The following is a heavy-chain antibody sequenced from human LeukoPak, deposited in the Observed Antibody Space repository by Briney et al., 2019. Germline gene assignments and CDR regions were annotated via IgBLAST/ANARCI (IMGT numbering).Heavy chain of an antibody. Sequence: GESLKISCKGSGYSFTSYWIGWVRQMPGKGLEWMGIIYPGDSDTRYSPSFQGQVTISADKPISTAYLQWSSLKASDTAMYYCARRIYSSSWYGWSGGYNWFDPWGQGTLVTVSS. CDR1: GYSFTSYW. CDR2: IYPGDSDT. V-gene: IGHV5-51*01. D-gene: IGHD6-13*01. J-gene: IGHJ5*02. CDR3: ARRIYSSSWYGWSGGYNWFDP.